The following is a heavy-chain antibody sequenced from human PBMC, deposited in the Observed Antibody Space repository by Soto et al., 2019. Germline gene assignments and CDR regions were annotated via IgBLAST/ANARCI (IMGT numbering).Heavy chain of an antibody. CDR3: ARGSITVTTFYYYYYGMDV. CDR1: GGSFSGYY. Sequence: ASETLSLTCAVYGGSFSGYYWSWIRQPPGKGLEWIGEINHSGSTNYNPSLKSRVTISVDTSKNQFSLKLSSVTAADTAVYYCARGSITVTTFYYYYYGMDVWGQGTTVTLSS. J-gene: IGHJ6*02. V-gene: IGHV4-34*01. D-gene: IGHD4-17*01. CDR2: INHSGST.